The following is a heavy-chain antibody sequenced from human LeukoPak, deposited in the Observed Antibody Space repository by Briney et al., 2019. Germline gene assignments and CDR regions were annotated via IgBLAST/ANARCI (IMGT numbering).Heavy chain of an antibody. D-gene: IGHD3-16*02. Sequence: PGGSLRLSCAASGFTFSSYAMSWVRQAPGKGLEWVSAISGSGGSTYYADSVKGRFTISRDNSKNTLYLQMNSLGAEDTAVYYCARDRDDYVWGSYRYTPYYYYGMDVWGQGTTVTVSS. V-gene: IGHV3-23*01. J-gene: IGHJ6*02. CDR2: ISGSGGST. CDR1: GFTFSSYA. CDR3: ARDRDDYVWGSYRYTPYYYYGMDV.